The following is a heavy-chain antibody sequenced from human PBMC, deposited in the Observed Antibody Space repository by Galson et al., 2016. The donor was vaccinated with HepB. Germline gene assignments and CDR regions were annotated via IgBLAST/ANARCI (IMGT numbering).Heavy chain of an antibody. J-gene: IGHJ3*02. Sequence: SLRLSCAASGFAFRNHGIHWVRQVPGKGLEWVAVIWYDGSHKYYTDSVRGRFTISRDNSKNTVYLQMNSLRVEDTAVYYCVKDGVPPNCGVGGCYDNFDIWGQGTMLSVSS. CDR3: VKDGVPPNCGVGGCYDNFDI. V-gene: IGHV3-33*06. CDR2: IWYDGSHK. CDR1: GFAFRNHG. D-gene: IGHD2-21*01.